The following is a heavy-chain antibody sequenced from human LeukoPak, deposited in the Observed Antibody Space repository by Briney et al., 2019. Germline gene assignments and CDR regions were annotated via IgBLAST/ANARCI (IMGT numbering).Heavy chain of an antibody. CDR2: ISGDSTTI. D-gene: IGHD6-13*01. V-gene: IGHV3-48*03. J-gene: IGHJ1*01. CDR1: GLSFSSYE. Sequence: GGSLRLSCAAAGLSFSSYEMYWVRQVPGKGLEWVSYISGDSTTIYYADSVKGRFTISRDNAKNSLYLRMDSLRAEDTAIYYCVPPAAGLRRTISTEYFQHWGPGTLVTVSS. CDR3: VPPAAGLRRTISTEYFQH.